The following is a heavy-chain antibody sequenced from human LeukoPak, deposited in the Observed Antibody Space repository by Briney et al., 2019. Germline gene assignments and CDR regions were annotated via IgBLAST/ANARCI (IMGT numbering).Heavy chain of an antibody. CDR2: ISYDGSNK. CDR3: AKDWGGYFDY. D-gene: IGHD3-16*01. J-gene: IGHJ4*02. Sequence: GGSLRLSCAASGFTFSDYYMSWIRQAPGKGLEWVAVISYDGSNKYYADSVKGRFTISRDNSKNTLYLQMNSLRAEDTAVYYCAKDWGGYFDYWGQGTLVTVSS. V-gene: IGHV3-30*18. CDR1: GFTFSDYY.